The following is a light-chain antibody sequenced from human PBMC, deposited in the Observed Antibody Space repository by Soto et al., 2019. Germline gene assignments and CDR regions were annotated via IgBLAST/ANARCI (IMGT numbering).Light chain of an antibody. J-gene: IGKJ5*01. CDR2: GAS. V-gene: IGKV3-15*01. CDR3: QQYNSWPPIT. Sequence: EIVLTQSPATLSLSPVERATLSCRASQSVSSNLAWYQQRPGQAPRLVIYGASTRATGIPARFSGGGSGTEFTLTISSLQSEDFAVYYCQQYNSWPPITFGQGTRLEIK. CDR1: QSVSSN.